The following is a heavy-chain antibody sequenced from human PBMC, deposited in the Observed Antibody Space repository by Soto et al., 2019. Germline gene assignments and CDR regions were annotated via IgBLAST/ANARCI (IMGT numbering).Heavy chain of an antibody. CDR1: GFTFSSYA. D-gene: IGHD6-6*01. J-gene: IGHJ5*02. V-gene: IGHV3-30-3*01. CDR2: ISYDGSNK. CDR3: ARTGSSSLVGSLYNWFDP. Sequence: GGSLRLSCAASGFTFSSYAMHWVRQAPGKGLEWVAVISYDGSNKYYADSVKGRFTISRDNSKNTLYLQMNSLRAEDTAVYYCARTGSSSLVGSLYNWFDPWGQGTLVTVSS.